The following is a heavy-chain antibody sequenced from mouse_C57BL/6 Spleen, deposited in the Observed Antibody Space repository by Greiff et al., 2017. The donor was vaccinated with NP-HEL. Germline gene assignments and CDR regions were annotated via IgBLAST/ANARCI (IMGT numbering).Heavy chain of an antibody. CDR2: IDPSDSYT. D-gene: IGHD1-1*01. CDR3: ARRPVYGSSPYAMDY. Sequence: VQLQQPGAELVMPGASVKLSCKASGYTFTSYWMHWVKPRPGQGLEWIGEIDPSDSYTNYNQKFKGKSTLTVDKSSSTAYMQLSSLTSEDSAVYYCARRPVYGSSPYAMDYWGQGTSVTVSS. CDR1: GYTFTSYW. V-gene: IGHV1-69*01. J-gene: IGHJ4*01.